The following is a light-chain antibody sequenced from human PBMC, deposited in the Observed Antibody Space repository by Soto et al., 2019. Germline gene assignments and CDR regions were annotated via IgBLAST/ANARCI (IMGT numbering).Light chain of an antibody. Sequence: DIVLTQSPCTLSSSLGDTATLSCRASQSVSTYLAWYQQKPGQAPTLLIYEAFILPHGVPARFSGRGSGTDFTLTISSLQSDDFAVYYCQKYGSSPTFGQGTKVDIK. CDR1: QSVSTY. V-gene: IGKV3-20*01. CDR2: EAF. J-gene: IGKJ1*01. CDR3: QKYGSSPT.